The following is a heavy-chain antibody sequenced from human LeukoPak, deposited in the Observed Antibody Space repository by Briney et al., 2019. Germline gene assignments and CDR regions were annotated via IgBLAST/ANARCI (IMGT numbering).Heavy chain of an antibody. CDR3: AKEAEYSSSHYFDY. CDR2: ISGSGGTT. V-gene: IGHV3-23*01. J-gene: IGHJ4*02. CDR1: GFTFSSYA. D-gene: IGHD6-6*01. Sequence: RGSLPLSCAASGFTFSSYAMSWVRQAPGKGLEWVSSISGSGGTTYYAGSVKGRFTISRDNSKNTLYLQMNSLRAEDTAVYYCAKEAEYSSSHYFDYWGQGTLVTVSS.